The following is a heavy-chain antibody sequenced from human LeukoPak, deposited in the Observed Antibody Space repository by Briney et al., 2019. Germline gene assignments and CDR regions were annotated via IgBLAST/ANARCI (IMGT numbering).Heavy chain of an antibody. V-gene: IGHV4-59*08. D-gene: IGHD3-9*01. CDR2: IYYTGST. J-gene: IGHJ4*02. CDR3: ARGGDILTGYYRFDY. Sequence: SETLSLTCTVSGGSINSYYWSWIRQPPGKGLEWIGYIYYTGSTNYNPSLKSRVTISVDTSKKQFSLKLSSVTAADTAVYYCARGGDILTGYYRFDYWGQGTLVTVSS. CDR1: GGSINSYY.